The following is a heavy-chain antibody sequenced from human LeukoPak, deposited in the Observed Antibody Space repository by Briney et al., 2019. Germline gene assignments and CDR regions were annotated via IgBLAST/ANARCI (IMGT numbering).Heavy chain of an antibody. J-gene: IGHJ6*02. CDR2: MNPNSGNT. CDR1: GYTFTSYD. Sequence: ASVKVSCKASGYTFTSYDINWVRQATGQGLEWMGWMNPNSGNTGYAQKFQGRVTMTRNTSISTAYMELSSLRSEDTPVYYCARGPGATTVRYYYYYGMDVWGQGTTVTVSS. D-gene: IGHD1-26*01. CDR3: ARGPGATTVRYYYYYGMDV. V-gene: IGHV1-8*01.